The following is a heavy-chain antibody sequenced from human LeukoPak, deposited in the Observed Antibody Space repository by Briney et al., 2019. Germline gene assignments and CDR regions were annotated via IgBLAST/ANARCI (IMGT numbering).Heavy chain of an antibody. CDR3: ARTGYSSGWYFFYWFDP. CDR1: GYTFTSYD. CDR2: MNPNSGNT. Sequence: ASVKVSCKASGYTFTSYDINWVRQATGQGLEWMGWMNPNSGNTGYAQKFQGRVTMTRNTSISTAYVELSSLRSEDTAVYYCARTGYSSGWYFFYWFDPWGQGTLVTVSS. J-gene: IGHJ5*02. D-gene: IGHD6-19*01. V-gene: IGHV1-8*01.